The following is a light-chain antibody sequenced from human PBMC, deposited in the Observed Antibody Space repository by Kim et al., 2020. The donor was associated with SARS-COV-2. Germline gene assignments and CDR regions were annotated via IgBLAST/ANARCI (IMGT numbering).Light chain of an antibody. V-gene: IGKV1-27*01. CDR1: QGISNY. CDR2: AAS. Sequence: ASVGATDTITCRASQGISNYLAWYQQKPGKVPKLLIYAASALQSRVPSPFSGSGSGTDFNFTISSLQPEDVATYYCQKYNSAPRTFGQGTKVDIK. J-gene: IGKJ1*01. CDR3: QKYNSAPRT.